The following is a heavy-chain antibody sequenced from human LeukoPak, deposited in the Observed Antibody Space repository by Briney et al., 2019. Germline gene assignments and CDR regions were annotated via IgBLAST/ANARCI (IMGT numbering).Heavy chain of an antibody. J-gene: IGHJ4*02. CDR3: ARSLSVTTGGYFDY. D-gene: IGHD4-17*01. CDR1: GGSISSYN. CDR2: IYYSGST. V-gene: IGHV4-59*08. Sequence: SETLSLTCTVSGGSISSYNWSWIRQPPGKGLEWIGFIYYSGSTNYNPSLKSRVTISVDTSKNQVSLKLSSVTAADTAVYYCARSLSVTTGGYFDYWGQGTLVTVSS.